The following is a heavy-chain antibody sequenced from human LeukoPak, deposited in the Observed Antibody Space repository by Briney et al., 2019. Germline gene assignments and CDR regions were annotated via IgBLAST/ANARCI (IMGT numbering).Heavy chain of an antibody. CDR2: ITGSGDST. CDR1: GFTFSSYV. Sequence: PGGSLRLSCAASGFTFSSYVMSWVRQAPGKGLEWVSAITGSGDSTYYADSVKGRFTISRDNSKNTLYLQMNSPRAEDTAVYYCAKRGPAGAGKSPDYFEYWGQGTLVTVSS. J-gene: IGHJ4*02. CDR3: AKRGPAGAGKSPDYFEY. V-gene: IGHV3-23*01. D-gene: IGHD6-19*01.